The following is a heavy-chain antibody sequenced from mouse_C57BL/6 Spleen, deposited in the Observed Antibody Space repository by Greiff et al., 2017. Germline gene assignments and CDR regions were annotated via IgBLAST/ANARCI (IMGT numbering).Heavy chain of an antibody. V-gene: IGHV1-26*01. Sequence: VQLQQSGPELVKPGASVKISCKASGYTFTDYYMNWVKQSHGKSLEWIGDINPNNGGTSYNQKFKGKATLTVDKSSSTAYMELRSLTSEDSAVXYCARGAYWGQGTLVTVSA. CDR2: INPNNGGT. J-gene: IGHJ3*01. CDR1: GYTFTDYY. CDR3: ARGAY.